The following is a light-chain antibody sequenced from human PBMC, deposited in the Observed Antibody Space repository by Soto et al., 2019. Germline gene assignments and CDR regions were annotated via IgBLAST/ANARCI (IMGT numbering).Light chain of an antibody. J-gene: IGLJ3*02. CDR2: RNS. CDR1: SSNIGAGYD. V-gene: IGLV1-40*01. CDR3: QSYDSSLSGSKV. Sequence: VVTQPPSVSGAPGKRVTISCTGSSSNIGAGYDVHWYQQLPGTDPKLLIYRNSNRPSGVPDRFSGSKSGTSASLAITGLQAEDDADYYCQSYDSSLSGSKVFGGGTKLTVL.